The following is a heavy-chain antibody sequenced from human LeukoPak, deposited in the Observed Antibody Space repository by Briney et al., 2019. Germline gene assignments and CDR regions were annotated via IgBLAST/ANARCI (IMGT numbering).Heavy chain of an antibody. Sequence: GGSLRLSCAASGFTFSSYGMHWVRQAPGKGLEWVAVISYDGSNKYYADSVKGRFTISRDNSKNTLYLQMNSLRAEDTAVYYCATYSSLNRREFQYWGQGTLLTVSS. V-gene: IGHV3-30*03. CDR3: ATYSSLNRREFQY. D-gene: IGHD3-22*01. J-gene: IGHJ1*01. CDR2: ISYDGSNK. CDR1: GFTFSSYG.